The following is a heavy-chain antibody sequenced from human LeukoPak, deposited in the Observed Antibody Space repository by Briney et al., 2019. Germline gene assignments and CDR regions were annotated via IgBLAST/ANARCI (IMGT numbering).Heavy chain of an antibody. V-gene: IGHV4-4*09. CDR1: GTSISRHY. CDR3: ARQDGLWVGDLGGWFDF. D-gene: IGHD3-10*01. CDR2: ISTTGST. Sequence: SGTLSLTCTVSGTSISRHYWSWLRQSAGLGLEWLGYISTTGSTTYNPSLEGRVTMPEDTSQNQLSLTLSSVTAADTAVYFCARQDGLWVGDLGGWFDFWGQGIQVTVSS. J-gene: IGHJ5*01.